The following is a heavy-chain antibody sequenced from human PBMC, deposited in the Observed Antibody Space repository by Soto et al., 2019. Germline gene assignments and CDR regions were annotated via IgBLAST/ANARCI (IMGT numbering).Heavy chain of an antibody. Sequence: GESLKISCKGSGHIFSNYWIGWVRQMPGKGLEWMGIIYPGDSDTRYSPSFQGQVTITVDKSINTAYLQWSRLKASDTAMYYCARQRLWGTSGYYYFQNWGQGTLVTVSS. CDR1: GHIFSNYW. CDR3: ARQRLWGTSGYYYFQN. D-gene: IGHD3-22*01. J-gene: IGHJ4*02. V-gene: IGHV5-51*01. CDR2: IYPGDSDT.